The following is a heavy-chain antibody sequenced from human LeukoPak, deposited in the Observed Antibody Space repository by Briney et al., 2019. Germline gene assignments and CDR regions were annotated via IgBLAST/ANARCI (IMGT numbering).Heavy chain of an antibody. CDR2: IYYSGST. CDR1: GGFISSYY. Sequence: PSETLSLTCTVSGGFISSYYWSWIRQPPGKGLEWIGYIYYSGSTNYNPSLKSRVTISVDTSKNQLSLKVTSVTAADTAVYYCARDYYGSGIYMDVWGKGTTVTISS. D-gene: IGHD3-10*01. J-gene: IGHJ6*03. CDR3: ARDYYGSGIYMDV. V-gene: IGHV4-59*01.